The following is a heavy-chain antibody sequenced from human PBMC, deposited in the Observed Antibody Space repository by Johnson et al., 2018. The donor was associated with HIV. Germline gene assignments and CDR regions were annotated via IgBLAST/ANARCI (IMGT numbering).Heavy chain of an antibody. D-gene: IGHD6-6*01. Sequence: VQLVESGGGVVQPGRSLRLSCAASGFTFSTYGMHWVRQAPGKGLEWVAVMWYDGSNKYYADSVKGRFTVSRDNSKNTLYLQMNSLRPEDTAVYYCARDLVATSSSLAFDMWGQGTMVTVSS. V-gene: IGHV3-30*19. CDR3: ARDLVATSSSLAFDM. CDR1: GFTFSTYG. CDR2: MWYDGSNK. J-gene: IGHJ3*02.